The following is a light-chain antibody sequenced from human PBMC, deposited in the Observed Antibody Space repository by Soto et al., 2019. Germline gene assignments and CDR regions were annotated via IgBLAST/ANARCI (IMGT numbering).Light chain of an antibody. V-gene: IGKV1-27*01. CDR2: AAS. CDR1: QAIDHS. Sequence: DIQMTQSPSSLSASVGDRVTITCRASQAIDHSVAWYQQKPGQVPNLLIYAASTVHSGVPSRFTGSGSRAHFTLSITGVHPVDVATYYCQEHNGDLPVAFGHGTTVDV. J-gene: IGKJ3*01. CDR3: QEHNGDLPVA.